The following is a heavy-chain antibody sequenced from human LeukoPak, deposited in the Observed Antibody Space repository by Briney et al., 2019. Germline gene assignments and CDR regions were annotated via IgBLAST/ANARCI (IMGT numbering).Heavy chain of an antibody. CDR3: ARDSANVVGAKSIFDY. J-gene: IGHJ4*02. V-gene: IGHV3-23*01. D-gene: IGHD1-26*01. CDR2: ISGSGGST. CDR1: GFTFSSYG. Sequence: GGSLRLSCAASGFTFSSYGMSWVRQAPGKGLEWVSAISGSGGSTYYADSVKGRFTISRDNSKNTLYLQMNSLRAEDTAVYYCARDSANVVGAKSIFDYWGQGALVTVSS.